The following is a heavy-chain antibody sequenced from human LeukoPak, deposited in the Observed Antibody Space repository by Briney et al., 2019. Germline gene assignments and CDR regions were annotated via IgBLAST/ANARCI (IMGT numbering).Heavy chain of an antibody. CDR1: RFTFSSFS. V-gene: IGHV3-7*03. J-gene: IGHJ4*02. D-gene: IGHD2-8*01. Sequence: PGGSLRLSCAASRFTFSSFSMSWVRQAPGKGLEWVANIKQDGSEKYYVDSVKGRFTISRDNAKNTLYLQMNSLRAEDTAVYYCAKVGGTMLIHIDYWGQGTLVTVSS. CDR2: IKQDGSEK. CDR3: AKVGGTMLIHIDY.